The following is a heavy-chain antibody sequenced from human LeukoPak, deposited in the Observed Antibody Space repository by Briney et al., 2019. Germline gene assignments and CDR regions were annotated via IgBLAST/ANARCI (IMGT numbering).Heavy chain of an antibody. CDR1: GGSFSGYY. Sequence: SETLSLTCAVYGGSFSGYYWSWIRQPPGKGLEWIGEINHSGSTNYNPSLKSRVTISVDTSKNQFSLKLSSVTAADTAVYYCARVAGFSMVRGVIDDYWGQGTLVTVSS. CDR2: INHSGST. D-gene: IGHD3-10*01. CDR3: ARVAGFSMVRGVIDDY. V-gene: IGHV4-34*01. J-gene: IGHJ4*02.